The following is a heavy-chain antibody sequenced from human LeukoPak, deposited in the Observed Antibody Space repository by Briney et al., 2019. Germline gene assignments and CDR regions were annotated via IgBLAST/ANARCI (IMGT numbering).Heavy chain of an antibody. D-gene: IGHD2-21*02. CDR3: TSWGDTTAEYFQR. CDR2: ISGSGGST. CDR1: GFTFSSYV. V-gene: IGHV3-23*01. J-gene: IGHJ1*01. Sequence: GGSLRLSCAASGFTFSSYVLSWVRQAPGKGLDWVSGISGSGGSTYYADSVKGRFTISRDNAQNSMYLQMNSLRVEDTAVYYCTSWGDTTAEYFQRWGQGTLVTVSS.